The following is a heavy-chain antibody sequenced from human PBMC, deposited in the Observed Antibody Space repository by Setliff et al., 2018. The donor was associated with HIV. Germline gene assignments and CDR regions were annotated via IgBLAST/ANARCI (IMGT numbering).Heavy chain of an antibody. D-gene: IGHD3-16*01. CDR1: GFTFINYA. Sequence: GSLRLSCVASGFTFINYAMSWVRQAPGKGLEWVSAIVGGASSTVYADSVKGRFTISRDNSKNTLYLQMNSLRAEDTAVYYCAKPRYDYVWGSYAPGAFDIWGQGTMVTVSS. CDR2: IVGGASST. V-gene: IGHV3-23*01. J-gene: IGHJ3*02. CDR3: AKPRYDYVWGSYAPGAFDI.